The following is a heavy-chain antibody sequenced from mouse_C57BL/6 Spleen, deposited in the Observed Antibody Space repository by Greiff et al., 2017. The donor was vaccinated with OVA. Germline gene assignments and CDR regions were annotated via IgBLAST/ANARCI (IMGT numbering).Heavy chain of an antibody. CDR1: GFTFSSYT. CDR2: ISGGGGNT. J-gene: IGHJ2*01. Sequence: EVKLMESGGGLVKPGGSLKLSCAASGFTFSSYTMSWVRQTPEKRLEWVATISGGGGNTYYPDSVKGRFTISRDNAKTTLYLQMSSLRSEDTALYYCARHLNVGGVDDWGQGTTLTVSS. CDR3: ARHLNVGGVDD. V-gene: IGHV5-9*01.